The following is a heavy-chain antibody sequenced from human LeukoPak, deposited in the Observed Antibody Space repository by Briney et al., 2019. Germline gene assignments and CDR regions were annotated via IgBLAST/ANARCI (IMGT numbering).Heavy chain of an antibody. CDR3: AKDDRSVLWFGELLSRGY. J-gene: IGHJ4*02. D-gene: IGHD3-10*01. CDR1: GFTFSSYG. V-gene: IGHV3-30*02. CDR2: IRYDGNYK. Sequence: PGGSLRLSCVASGFTFSSYGMHWVRQAPGKGLEWVAFIRYDGNYKFDAESVKGRFTISRDNSKNTLYLQMNSLRAEDTAVYYCAKDDRSVLWFGELLSRGYWGQGTLVTVSS.